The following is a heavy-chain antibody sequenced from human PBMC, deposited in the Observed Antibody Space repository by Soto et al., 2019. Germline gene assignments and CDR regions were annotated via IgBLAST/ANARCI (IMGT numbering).Heavy chain of an antibody. CDR1: GGSISSGGYS. D-gene: IGHD2-15*01. CDR2: IYHSGST. Sequence: QLQLQESGSGLVKPSQTLSLTCAVSGGSISSGGYSWSWIRQPPGKGLEWIGYIYHSGSTYYNPSLKSRVTISVDRSKNQFSLKLSSVTSADTAVYYCARGCSGGSCYSLYAFDIWGQGTMVTVSS. J-gene: IGHJ3*02. CDR3: ARGCSGGSCYSLYAFDI. V-gene: IGHV4-30-2*01.